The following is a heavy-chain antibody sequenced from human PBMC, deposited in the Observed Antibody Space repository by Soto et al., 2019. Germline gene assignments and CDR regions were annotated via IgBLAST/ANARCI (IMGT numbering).Heavy chain of an antibody. CDR2: ISGSGGST. CDR3: AKGPYYYDSSGYSRLYFDY. J-gene: IGHJ4*02. V-gene: IGHV3-23*01. Sequence: GGSLRLSCAASGLTFSGYAMSWVRQAPGKELEWVSAISGSGGSTYYADSVKGRFTIPRDNSKNTLYLQMNSLRAEDTAVYYCAKGPYYYDSSGYSRLYFDYWGQGTLVTVSS. D-gene: IGHD3-22*01. CDR1: GLTFSGYA.